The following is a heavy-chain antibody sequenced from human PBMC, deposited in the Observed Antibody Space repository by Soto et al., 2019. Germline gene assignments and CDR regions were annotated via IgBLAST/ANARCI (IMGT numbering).Heavy chain of an antibody. CDR1: GFSLSTSGVG. CDR3: AHSSWCPSGFDP. CDR2: IDWDDDK. Sequence: QITLKESGPTLVKPTQTLTLTCPFSGFSLSTSGVGVGWIRQPPGKALEWLALIDWDDDKRYSPSLKSRLTNAKDTSKNQVVLTMTNIDHVDPATYYCAHSSWCPSGFDPWGQGTLVTVSS. J-gene: IGHJ5*02. D-gene: IGHD6-13*01. V-gene: IGHV2-5*02.